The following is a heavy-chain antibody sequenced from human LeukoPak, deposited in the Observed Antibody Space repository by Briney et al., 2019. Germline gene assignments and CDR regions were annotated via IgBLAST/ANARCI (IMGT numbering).Heavy chain of an antibody. Sequence: SETLSLTCTVSGGSISSYYWSWIRQPPGKGLEWIGYIYYSGSTYYNPSLKSRVTISVDTSKNQFSLKLSSVTAADTAVYYCARGGGYGGNSIDYWGQGTLVTVSS. D-gene: IGHD4-23*01. J-gene: IGHJ4*02. CDR2: IYYSGST. CDR3: ARGGGYGGNSIDY. CDR1: GGSISSYY. V-gene: IGHV4-59*08.